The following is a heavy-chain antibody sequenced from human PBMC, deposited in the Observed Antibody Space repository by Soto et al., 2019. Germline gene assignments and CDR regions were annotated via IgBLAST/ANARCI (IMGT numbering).Heavy chain of an antibody. V-gene: IGHV4-39*01. J-gene: IGHJ6*02. CDR3: APLSVSLSGPYGIHV. CDR2: MFYSGLT. D-gene: IGHD2-15*01. CDR1: GYSVTSSDYY. Sequence: SETLSLTCSVSGYSVTSSDYYWAWIRHPPGKGLEWIGSMFYSGLTYYNPSLKSRVTLSVDTSKNQFSVRLNSVTAADTAVYYCAPLSVSLSGPYGIHVWGQGTTVTVSS.